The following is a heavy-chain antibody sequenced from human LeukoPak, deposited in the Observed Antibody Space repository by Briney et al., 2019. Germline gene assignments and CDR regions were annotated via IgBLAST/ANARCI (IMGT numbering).Heavy chain of an antibody. V-gene: IGHV5-51*01. CDR3: ARRGSYSSSWYGYYFDY. D-gene: IGHD6-13*01. CDR2: IYPGDSDT. Sequence: GESLKISCKGSGYSFTSYWIGWVRQMPGRGLEWMGIIYPGDSDTRYSPSFQGQVTISADKSISTAYLQWSSLKASDTAMYYCARRGSYSSSWYGYYFDYWGQGTLVTVSS. J-gene: IGHJ4*02. CDR1: GYSFTSYW.